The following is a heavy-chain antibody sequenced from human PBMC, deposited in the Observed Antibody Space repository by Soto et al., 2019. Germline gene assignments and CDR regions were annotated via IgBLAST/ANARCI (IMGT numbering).Heavy chain of an antibody. Sequence: PGGSLRLSCAASGFTFSSYSINWVRQAPGKGLEWVSSISSSSSYIYYADSVKGRFTISRDNAKNSLYLQMNSLRAEDTAVYFCARSTVNPFDYWGQGTLVTVSS. J-gene: IGHJ4*02. D-gene: IGHD4-17*01. CDR3: ARSTVNPFDY. CDR2: ISSSSSYI. V-gene: IGHV3-21*01. CDR1: GFTFSSYS.